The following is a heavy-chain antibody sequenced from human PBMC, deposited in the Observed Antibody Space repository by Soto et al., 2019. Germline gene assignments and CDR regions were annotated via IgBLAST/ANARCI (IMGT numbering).Heavy chain of an antibody. Sequence: LSLTCAVSGYSISSGYYWGWIRQPPGKGLEWIGSIYHSGSTYYNPSLKSRVTISVDTSKNQFSLKLSSVTAADTAVYYCARVYGDYVQHENWFDPWGQGTLVTVSS. CDR2: IYHSGST. CDR3: ARVYGDYVQHENWFDP. CDR1: GYSISSGYY. V-gene: IGHV4-38-2*01. J-gene: IGHJ5*02. D-gene: IGHD4-17*01.